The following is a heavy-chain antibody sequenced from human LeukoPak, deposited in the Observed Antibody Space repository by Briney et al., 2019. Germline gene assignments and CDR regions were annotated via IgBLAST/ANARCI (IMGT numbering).Heavy chain of an antibody. CDR2: IGSSGVTT. CDR3: ARIPASSSGAFDI. D-gene: IGHD6-13*01. Sequence: PGGSLRLSCAASGFTFSSYAMIWVRQAPGRGLEWVSAIGSSGVTTYYADSVKGRFTISRDNSKNTLYMQMNSLRVEDTAIYYCARIPASSSGAFDIWGQWTLVTVSS. CDR1: GFTFSSYA. V-gene: IGHV3-23*01. J-gene: IGHJ3*02.